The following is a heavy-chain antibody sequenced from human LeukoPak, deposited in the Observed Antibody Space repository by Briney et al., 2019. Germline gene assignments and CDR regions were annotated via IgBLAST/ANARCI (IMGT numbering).Heavy chain of an antibody. CDR3: AKVMKGSERLTMVRGVIIKTAGLYYMDV. D-gene: IGHD3-10*01. CDR2: ISASGGST. CDR1: GFTLSSYA. Sequence: VGSLRLSCAASGFTLSSYAMSWVRQAPGKGLEWVSSISASGGSTNYADSVKGRFTISRDNSKNTVYLQMNGLRAEDTAVYYCAKVMKGSERLTMVRGVIIKTAGLYYMDVWGKGTTVTVSS. V-gene: IGHV3-23*01. J-gene: IGHJ6*03.